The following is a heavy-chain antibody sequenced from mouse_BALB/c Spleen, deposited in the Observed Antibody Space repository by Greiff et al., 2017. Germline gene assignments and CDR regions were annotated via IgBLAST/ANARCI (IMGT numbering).Heavy chain of an antibody. D-gene: IGHD2-3*01. V-gene: IGHV3-8*02. CDR3: ARYKDGYDAMDD. CDR2: ISYSGST. Sequence: DVKLVESGPSLVKPSQTLSLTCSVTGDSITSGYWNWIRKFPGNKLEYMGYISYSGSTYYNPSLKSRISITRDTSKTQYYLQLNSVTTEDTATYYCARYKDGYDAMDDWGQGTAVTVSA. CDR1: GDSITSGY. J-gene: IGHJ4*01.